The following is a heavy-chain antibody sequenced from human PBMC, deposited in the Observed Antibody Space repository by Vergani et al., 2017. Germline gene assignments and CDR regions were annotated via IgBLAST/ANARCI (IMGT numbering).Heavy chain of an antibody. V-gene: IGHV3-30*03. D-gene: IGHD5-12*01. CDR1: GFTFSSYG. Sequence: VQLLESGGGLVQPGRSLRLSCAASGFTFSSYGMHWVRQAPGKGLEWVAVISYDGSNKYYADSVKGRFTISRDNSKNTLYLQMNSLRAEDTAVYYCARDGGVVATMSAFDIWGQGTMVTVSS. CDR2: ISYDGSNK. CDR3: ARDGGVVATMSAFDI. J-gene: IGHJ3*02.